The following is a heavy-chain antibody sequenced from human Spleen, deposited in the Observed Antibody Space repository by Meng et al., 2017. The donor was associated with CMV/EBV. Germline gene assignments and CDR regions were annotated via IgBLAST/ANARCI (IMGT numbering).Heavy chain of an antibody. V-gene: IGHV3-30-3*01. CDR1: GFTFSYYA. J-gene: IGHJ4*02. Sequence: GGSLRLSCAASGFTFSYYAMNWVRQAPGKGLEWVAVISNDGNNKYYTDSVKGRFTISRDNSENTLYLQMNSLRAEDTAVYYCATYRDGYNGAYYWGQGTLVTVSS. D-gene: IGHD5-24*01. CDR3: ATYRDGYNGAYY. CDR2: ISNDGNNK.